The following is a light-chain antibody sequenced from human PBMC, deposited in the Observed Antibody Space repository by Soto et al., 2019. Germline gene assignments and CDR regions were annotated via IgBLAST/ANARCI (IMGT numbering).Light chain of an antibody. V-gene: IGLV2-14*03. J-gene: IGLJ2*01. CDR2: DVN. CDR1: SSDIGAYNY. Sequence: QSALTQPASVSGSPGQSITISCTGTSSDIGAYNYVSWYQQHPGKAPRLIIYDVNYRPSGISNRFSGSKSDNTASLTISGLQADDEADYHCSSYTTSTLVAFGGGTKLTVL. CDR3: SSYTTSTLVA.